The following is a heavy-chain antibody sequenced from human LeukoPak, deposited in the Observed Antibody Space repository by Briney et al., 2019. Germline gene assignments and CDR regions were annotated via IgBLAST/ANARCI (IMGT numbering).Heavy chain of an antibody. Sequence: GGSLRLSFAASGFTFSSYSMNWVRQAPGKGLEWVSSISSSSSYIYYADSVKGRFTISRDNAKNSLYLQMNSLRAEGTAVYYCARESIAAQGFDYWGQGTLVTVSS. V-gene: IGHV3-21*01. CDR1: GFTFSSYS. CDR2: ISSSSSYI. D-gene: IGHD6-6*01. J-gene: IGHJ4*02. CDR3: ARESIAAQGFDY.